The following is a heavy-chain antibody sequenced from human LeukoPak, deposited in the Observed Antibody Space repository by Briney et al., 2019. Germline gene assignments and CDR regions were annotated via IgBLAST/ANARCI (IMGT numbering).Heavy chain of an antibody. V-gene: IGHV4-59*08. Sequence: SETLSLTCTVSGGSISSFYWSWIRQPPGKGLEWIGYIYYSGSTNYNPSLKSRVTISVDTSKNQFSLKLSSVTAADTAVYYCARQVGLYYFDYWGQGTLVTVSS. CDR2: IYYSGST. D-gene: IGHD1-26*01. CDR3: ARQVGLYYFDY. CDR1: GGSISSFY. J-gene: IGHJ4*02.